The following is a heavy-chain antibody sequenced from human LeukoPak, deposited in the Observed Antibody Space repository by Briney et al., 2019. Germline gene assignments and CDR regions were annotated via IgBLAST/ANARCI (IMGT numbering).Heavy chain of an antibody. Sequence: GGSLRLSCAASGFTFSSYAMSWVRQAPGKGLEWVSAISGSGGSTYYADSVKGRFTISRDNAKNSLYLQMNSLRDEDTAVYYCAREDYYDSSGLDYWGQGTLVTVSS. CDR3: AREDYYDSSGLDY. D-gene: IGHD3-22*01. J-gene: IGHJ4*02. CDR1: GFTFSSYA. CDR2: ISGSGGST. V-gene: IGHV3-23*01.